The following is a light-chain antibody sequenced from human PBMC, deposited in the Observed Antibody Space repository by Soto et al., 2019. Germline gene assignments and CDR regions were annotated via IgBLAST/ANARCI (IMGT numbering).Light chain of an antibody. V-gene: IGLV1-44*01. CDR2: SNN. J-gene: IGLJ1*01. CDR3: AAWDDSLNGYV. CDR1: SSNIGSNT. Sequence: QSVLTQPPSASGTPGQRVTISCSGSSSNIGSNTVNWYQQLPGTAPKLVIYSNNQRPSGVPDRFSGSKSGTSASLAISGLQSEDEADYYCAAWDDSLNGYVFGTGTKVTV.